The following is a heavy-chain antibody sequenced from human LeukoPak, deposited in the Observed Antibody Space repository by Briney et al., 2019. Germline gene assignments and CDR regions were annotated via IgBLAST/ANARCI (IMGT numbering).Heavy chain of an antibody. V-gene: IGHV4-59*01. CDR1: GGSISSYY. J-gene: IGHJ4*02. CDR2: IYYSGST. CDR3: ARDPHGSSGYSYFDY. D-gene: IGHD3-22*01. Sequence: PSETLSLTCTVSGGSISSYYWSWIRQPPGKGLEWIGNIYYSGSTNYNPSLKSRVTISVDTSKNQFSLKLSSVTAADTAVYYCARDPHGSSGYSYFDYWGQGTLVTVSS.